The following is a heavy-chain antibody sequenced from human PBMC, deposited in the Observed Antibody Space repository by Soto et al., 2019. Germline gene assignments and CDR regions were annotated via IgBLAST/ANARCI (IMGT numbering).Heavy chain of an antibody. CDR3: ARDNSLYYGTRGPTSSTHF. CDR1: GVSFSDYY. D-gene: IGHD3-22*01. J-gene: IGHJ4*02. V-gene: IGHV1-46*01. CDR2: INRSGDSR. Sequence: SVKDSCKAGGVSFSDYYVHWVRQPLGQEGEWLGIINRSGDSRNYEPKFPGTVTNTRFQSTGTVYMDLSSLRFDDPAVYYCARDNSLYYGTRGPTSSTHFWGPGPLVTVSS.